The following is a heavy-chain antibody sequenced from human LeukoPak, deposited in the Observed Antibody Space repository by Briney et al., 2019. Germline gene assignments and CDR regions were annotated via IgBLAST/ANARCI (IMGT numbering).Heavy chain of an antibody. J-gene: IGHJ4*02. CDR2: ISSSGSTI. D-gene: IGHD3-10*01. V-gene: IGHV3-11*04. CDR1: GFTFSDYY. CDR3: ARDFLYGSGSSLDY. Sequence: PGGSLRLSCAASGFTFSDYYMSWIRQAPGKGLEWVSYISSSGSTIYYADSVKGRFTIPRDNAKNSLYLQMNSLRAEDTAVYYCARDFLYGSGSSLDYWGQGTLVTVSS.